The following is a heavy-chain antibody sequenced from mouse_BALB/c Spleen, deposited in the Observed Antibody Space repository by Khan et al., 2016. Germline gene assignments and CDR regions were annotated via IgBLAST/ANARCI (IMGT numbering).Heavy chain of an antibody. V-gene: IGHV1-69*02. Sequence: QVQLQQPGAELVRPGASVKLSCKASGYTFTSYWINWIKQRPGQGLEWIGNIYPSDIYTNYNQKFKDNATLTEDKSSSPAYMQISSPTSEDSAIYSGTRGEATRVGGFAYWGQGTMVTVSA. J-gene: IGHJ3*01. D-gene: IGHD3-3*01. CDR3: TRGEATRVGGFAY. CDR1: GYTFTSYW. CDR2: IYPSDIYT.